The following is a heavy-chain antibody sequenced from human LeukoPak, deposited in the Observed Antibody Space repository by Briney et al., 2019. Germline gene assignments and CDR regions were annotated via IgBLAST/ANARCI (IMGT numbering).Heavy chain of an antibody. J-gene: IGHJ5*02. CDR3: ARVNSPESGVDWFDP. V-gene: IGHV4-61*02. CDR2: IYTSGST. D-gene: IGHD2-8*01. CDR1: GGSISSGSYY. Sequence: SETLSLTCTVSGGSISSGSYYWSWIRQPAGKGLEWIGRIYTSGSTNYNPSLKSRVTISVDTPKNQFSLKLSSVTAADTAVYYCARVNSPESGVDWFDPWGQGTLITVSS.